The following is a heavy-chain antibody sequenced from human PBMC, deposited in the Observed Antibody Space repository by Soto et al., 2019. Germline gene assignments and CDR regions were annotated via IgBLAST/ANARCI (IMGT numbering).Heavy chain of an antibody. Sequence: SETLSLTCTAYGESFNGYYWSWIRQPPGKGLEWIGEIHHSGSTNYNPSLKSRVTFSIDTSKRQFSLKVRSVTAADTAVYYCARGKRGSSWYRGEERYYVYGMDVWGQGTPVTVSS. CDR1: GESFNGYY. CDR2: IHHSGST. CDR3: ARGKRGSSWYRGEERYYVYGMDV. J-gene: IGHJ6*02. D-gene: IGHD6-13*01. V-gene: IGHV4-34*01.